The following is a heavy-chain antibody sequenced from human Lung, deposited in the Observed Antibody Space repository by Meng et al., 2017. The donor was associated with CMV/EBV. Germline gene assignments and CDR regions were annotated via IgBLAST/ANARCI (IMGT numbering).Heavy chain of an antibody. V-gene: IGHV4-59*01. CDR1: GGSISSYY. Sequence: ESLKISCTVSGGSISSYYWSWIRQPPGKGLEWIGYIYYSGSTNYNPSLKSRVTISVDTSKNQFSLKLSSVTAADAAVHYCARGNWNYDYWGQGTLVTVSS. CDR3: ARGNWNYDY. J-gene: IGHJ4*02. D-gene: IGHD1-7*01. CDR2: IYYSGST.